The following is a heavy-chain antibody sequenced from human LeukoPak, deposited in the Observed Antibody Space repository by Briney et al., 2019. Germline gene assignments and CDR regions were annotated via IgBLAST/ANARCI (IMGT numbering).Heavy chain of an antibody. J-gene: IGHJ6*03. CDR1: GFTFSIYG. D-gene: IGHD6-13*01. V-gene: IGHV3-30*02. Sequence: GGSLRLSCAASGFTFSIYGIHWVRQAPGKGLEWVAFIRYDGSNKYYADSVKGRFTISRDNSKNTLYLEMNSLRAEDTAVYYCAKPPCLYSSSWYRNYYYMDVWGKGTTVTVSS. CDR2: IRYDGSNK. CDR3: AKPPCLYSSSWYRNYYYMDV.